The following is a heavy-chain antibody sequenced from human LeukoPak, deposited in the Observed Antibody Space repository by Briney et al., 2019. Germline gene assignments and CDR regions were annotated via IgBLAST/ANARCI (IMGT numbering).Heavy chain of an antibody. CDR2: ISGSGGST. D-gene: IGHD3-22*01. J-gene: IGHJ1*01. CDR3: AKDLGDYYDSIGYYRGFFQH. Sequence: GGSLRLSCAASGFTFRSYAMSRGRQAPGKGLEWVSAISGSGGSTYYADSVKGRFTISRDNSKNTLYLQMNSLRAEDTAVYYCAKDLGDYYDSIGYYRGFFQHWDQGTLVTVSS. V-gene: IGHV3-23*01. CDR1: GFTFRSYA.